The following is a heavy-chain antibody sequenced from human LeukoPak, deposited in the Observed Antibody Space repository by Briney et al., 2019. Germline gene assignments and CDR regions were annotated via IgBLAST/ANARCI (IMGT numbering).Heavy chain of an antibody. D-gene: IGHD3-10*01. V-gene: IGHV3-23*01. J-gene: IGHJ3*01. CDR2: ISGDGAST. CDR1: GFTFAIHA. CDR3: AKDSYVSGRPLHTFDV. Sequence: GGSLRLSCAASGFTFAIHAMTWVRQAPGKGLEWVSGISGDGASTHYAESVKGQFTISRDNSQNTLFLQMNSLRVEDTAIYYCAKDSYVSGRPLHTFDVWGQGTMVAVSS.